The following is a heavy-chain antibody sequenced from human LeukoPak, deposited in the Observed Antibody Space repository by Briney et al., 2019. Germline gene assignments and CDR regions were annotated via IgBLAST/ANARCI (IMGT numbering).Heavy chain of an antibody. V-gene: IGHV3-48*03. CDR1: GFTFSSYE. CDR3: AREPGDGDSY. Sequence: GGSLRLSCAASGFTFSSYEMNWVRQAPGKGLEWVSYISSSGSTIYYADSVKGRFTISRDNAKNSLYLQMNSLRAEDTAVYYCAREPGDGDSYWGQGTLVTASS. CDR2: ISSSGSTI. J-gene: IGHJ4*02. D-gene: IGHD4-17*01.